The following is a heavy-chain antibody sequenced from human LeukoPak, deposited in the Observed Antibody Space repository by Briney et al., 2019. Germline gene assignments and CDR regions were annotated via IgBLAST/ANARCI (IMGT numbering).Heavy chain of an antibody. V-gene: IGHV1-69*06. CDR1: GGTFSSYA. CDR3: ARGLELLWDAFDI. J-gene: IGHJ3*02. Sequence: ASVKVSCKASGGTFSSYAISWVRQAPGQGLEWMGGIIPIFGTANYAQKFQGRVTITADKSTSTAYMELSSLRSEDTAVYYCARGLELLWDAFDIWGQGTTVTVSS. CDR2: IIPIFGTA. D-gene: IGHD3-10*01.